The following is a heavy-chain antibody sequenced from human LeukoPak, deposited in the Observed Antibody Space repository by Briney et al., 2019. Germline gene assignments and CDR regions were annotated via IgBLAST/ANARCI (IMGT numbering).Heavy chain of an antibody. CDR1: GGSFSGYY. CDR2: IYTSGST. J-gene: IGHJ6*02. CDR3: ARDGVVVVPAARGYYYYGMDV. D-gene: IGHD2-2*01. Sequence: SETLSLTCAVYGGSFSGYYWSWIRQPAGKGLEWIGRIYTSGSTNYNPSLKSRVTMSVDTSKNQFSLKLSSVTAADTAVYYCARDGVVVVPAARGYYYYGMDVWGQGTTVTVSS. V-gene: IGHV4-4*07.